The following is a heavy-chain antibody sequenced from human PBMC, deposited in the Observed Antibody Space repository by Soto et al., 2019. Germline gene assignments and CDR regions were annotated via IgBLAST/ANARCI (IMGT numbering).Heavy chain of an antibody. J-gene: IGHJ6*02. CDR1: GYSFTSYW. Sequence: GESLKISCKGSGYSFTSYWISWVRQMPGKGLEGMGRIDPSDSYTNYSPSFQGHVTISADKSISTAYLQWSSLKASDTAMYYCARRSGTTGMDYYYYGMDVWGQGTTVTVSS. CDR3: ARRSGTTGMDYYYYGMDV. V-gene: IGHV5-10-1*01. D-gene: IGHD1-7*01. CDR2: IDPSDSYT.